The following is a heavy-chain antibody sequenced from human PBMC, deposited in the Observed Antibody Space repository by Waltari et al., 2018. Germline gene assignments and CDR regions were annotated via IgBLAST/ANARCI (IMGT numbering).Heavy chain of an antibody. CDR2: IHTTGTT. J-gene: IGHJ4*02. Sequence: EVQLVESGGGLVQPGGSLRLSCEASGFRVTHSYMSWVRQAPGKGLEWVSVIHTTGTTIYADSVKGRFTISRDISENTLYLQMDSLRLEDTAVYFCTTELVTVSGAIEYWGQGTLATVSS. D-gene: IGHD3-9*01. CDR1: GFRVTHSY. CDR3: TTELVTVSGAIEY. V-gene: IGHV3-66*02.